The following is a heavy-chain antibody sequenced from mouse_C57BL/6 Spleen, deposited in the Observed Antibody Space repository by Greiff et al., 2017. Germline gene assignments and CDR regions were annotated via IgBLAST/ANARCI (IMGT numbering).Heavy chain of an antibody. D-gene: IGHD2-4*01. J-gene: IGHJ2*01. CDR3: ARGPTMITSEYYFDY. CDR1: GFTFSDYG. V-gene: IGHV5-17*01. CDR2: ISSGSSTI. Sequence: EVKLMESGGGLVKPGGSLKLSCAASGFTFSDYGMHWVRQAPEKGLEWVAYISSGSSTIYYADTVKGRFTISRDNAKNTLFLQMTSLRSEDTAMXYCARGPTMITSEYYFDYWGQGTTLTVSS.